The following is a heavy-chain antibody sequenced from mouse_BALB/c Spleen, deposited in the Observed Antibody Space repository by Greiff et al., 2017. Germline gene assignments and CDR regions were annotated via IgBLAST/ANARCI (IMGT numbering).Heavy chain of an antibody. CDR3: ARFYYYGRYFDV. D-gene: IGHD1-1*01. V-gene: IGHV1-77*01. J-gene: IGHJ1*01. Sequence: QLQQSGPELVKPGASVKMSCKASGYTFTDYVISWVKQRTGQGLEWIGEIYPGSGSTYYNEKFKGKATLTADKSSNTAYMQLSSLTSEDSAVYFCARFYYYGRYFDVWGAGTTVTVSS. CDR2: IYPGSGST. CDR1: GYTFTDYV.